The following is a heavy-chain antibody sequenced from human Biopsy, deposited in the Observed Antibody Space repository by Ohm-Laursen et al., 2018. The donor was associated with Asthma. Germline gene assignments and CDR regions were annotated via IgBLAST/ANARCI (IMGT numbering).Heavy chain of an antibody. CDR1: GGTFSTYV. CDR3: ARKAGSCISRACYSLDF. CDR2: INSVFGTT. D-gene: IGHD2-15*01. Sequence: SSVKVSCKSLGGTFSTYVIGWVRQAPGQGLEWLGGINSVFGTTTYPQKFQDRVTITADDSTSTVYMELSSLRSEDTAVYYCARKAGSCISRACYSLDFWGQGTLVTVSS. V-gene: IGHV1-69*01. J-gene: IGHJ4*02.